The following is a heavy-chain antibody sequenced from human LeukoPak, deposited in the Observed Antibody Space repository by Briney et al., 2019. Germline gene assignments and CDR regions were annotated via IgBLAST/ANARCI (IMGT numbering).Heavy chain of an antibody. CDR2: ISPTGSTT. V-gene: IGHV3-74*01. CDR3: ARGGDDYGDFPTYGMDV. J-gene: IGHJ6*02. D-gene: IGHD4-17*01. Sequence: GGSLRLSCTAAGFSFSGHWMHWARHLPGKGLVWVSRISPTGSTTSYADSVKGRFTVYRDNAKNSLYLQMNSLRAEDTAVYYCARGGDDYGDFPTYGMDVWGQGTTVTVSS. CDR1: GFSFSGHW.